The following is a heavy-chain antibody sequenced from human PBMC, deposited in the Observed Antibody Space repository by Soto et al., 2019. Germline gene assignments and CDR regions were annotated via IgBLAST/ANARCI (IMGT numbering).Heavy chain of an antibody. D-gene: IGHD3-22*01. CDR3: ARDRGYYRGLYYGMDV. J-gene: IGHJ6*02. Sequence: GGSLRLSCAASGFTFSSYSMSWVRQAPGKGLEWVSGFRSGGDDDTTYYADSVRGRFTISRDNSKNTLFLQMNSLRAEDTAVYYCARDRGYYRGLYYGMDVWGQGTTVTVSS. V-gene: IGHV3-23*01. CDR1: GFTFSSYS. CDR2: FRSGGDDDTT.